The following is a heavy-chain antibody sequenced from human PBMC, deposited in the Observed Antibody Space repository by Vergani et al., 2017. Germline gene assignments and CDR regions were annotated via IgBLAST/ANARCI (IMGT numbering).Heavy chain of an antibody. CDR3: ALNYDILTDHAFDI. D-gene: IGHD3-9*01. V-gene: IGHV3-21*01. CDR2: ISSSSSYI. Sequence: VQLVESGGGLVKPGGSLRLSCAASGFTFSSYSMNWVRQAPGKGLEWVSSISSSSSYIYYADSVKGRFTISRDNAKNSLYLQMNSLRAEDTAVYYCALNYDILTDHAFDIWGQGTMVTVSS. J-gene: IGHJ3*02. CDR1: GFTFSSYS.